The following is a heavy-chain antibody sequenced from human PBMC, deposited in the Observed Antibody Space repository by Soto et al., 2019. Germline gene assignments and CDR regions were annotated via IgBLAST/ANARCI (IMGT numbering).Heavy chain of an antibody. CDR2: INPSGGST. Sequence: VASVKVSCKASGYTFTSYYMHWVRQAPGQGLAGMGIINPSGGSTSYAQKVQGRVTMTRDTSTSTVYMDLSSLRSEDTAVYYCPTDRIAVAGTAFLRYNEFDTWGQGTLVNVSS. V-gene: IGHV1-46*01. D-gene: IGHD6-19*01. CDR3: PTDRIAVAGTAFLRYNEFDT. CDR1: GYTFTSYY. J-gene: IGHJ5*02.